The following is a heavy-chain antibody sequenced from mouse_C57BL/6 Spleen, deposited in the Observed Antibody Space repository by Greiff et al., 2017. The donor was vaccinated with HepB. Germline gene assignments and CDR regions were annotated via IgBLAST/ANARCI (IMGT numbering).Heavy chain of an antibody. CDR1: GYSITSGYY. CDR3: ARDGLTGTCFAY. J-gene: IGHJ3*01. D-gene: IGHD3-1*01. V-gene: IGHV3-6*01. CDR2: ISYDGSN. Sequence: EVHLVESGPGLVKPSQSLSLTCSVTGYSITSGYYRNWIRQFPGNKLEWMGYISYDGSNNYNPSLKNRISITRDTSKNQFFLKLNSVTTEDTATYYCARDGLTGTCFAYWGQGTLVTVSA.